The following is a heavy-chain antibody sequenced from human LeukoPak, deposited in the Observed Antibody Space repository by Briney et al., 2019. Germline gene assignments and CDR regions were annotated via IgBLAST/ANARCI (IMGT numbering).Heavy chain of an antibody. CDR1: GFIFSSYA. J-gene: IGHJ4*02. CDR2: ISGSGGST. D-gene: IGHD3-22*01. CDR3: AKLNYDSSGYFYFDY. V-gene: IGHV3-23*01. Sequence: GGSLRLSCAASGFIFSSYAMSWVRQAPGKGLEWVSAISGSGGSTYYADSVKGRFTISRDNSKNTLYLQMNSLRAEDTAVYYCAKLNYDSSGYFYFDYWGQGTLVTVSS.